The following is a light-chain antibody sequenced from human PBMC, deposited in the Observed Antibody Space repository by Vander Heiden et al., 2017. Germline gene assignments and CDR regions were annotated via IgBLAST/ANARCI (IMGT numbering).Light chain of an antibody. Sequence: EIVLTQSPGTLSLSPGERATLSCRASQSVSSSYLAWYRQKPGQAPSLLIYAASNRATGIPDRFSGSGSGTDFTLTISRLEPEDFAVYYCQQYGSSLLTFGGGTKVEIK. CDR2: AAS. J-gene: IGKJ4*01. CDR1: QSVSSSY. V-gene: IGKV3-20*01. CDR3: QQYGSSLLT.